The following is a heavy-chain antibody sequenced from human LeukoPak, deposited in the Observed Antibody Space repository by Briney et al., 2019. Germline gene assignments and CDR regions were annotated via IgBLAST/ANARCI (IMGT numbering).Heavy chain of an antibody. J-gene: IGHJ4*02. CDR1: GYTFTNYY. V-gene: IGHV1-46*01. CDR3: ARAYYYDRSAYYPGGDY. Sequence: ASVKVSCKASGYTFTNYYMYWVRQAPGQGLEWMGIINPSGGSTTYAQKFKGRVTMTRDKSTSTVYMELSSLRFEDTALYYCARAYYYDRSAYYPGGDYWGQGTLVTVSS. CDR2: INPSGGST. D-gene: IGHD3-22*01.